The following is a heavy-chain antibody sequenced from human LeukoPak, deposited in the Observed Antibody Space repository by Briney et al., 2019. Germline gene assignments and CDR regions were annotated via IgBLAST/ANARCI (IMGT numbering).Heavy chain of an antibody. CDR1: GYTFTGYY. J-gene: IGHJ3*02. V-gene: IGHV7-4-1*02. CDR3: ASPATGIAAAGPRGKGAFDI. CDR2: INTKTGNP. Sequence: ASVKVSCKASGYTFTGYYMHWVRQAPGQGLEWMGWINTKTGNPTYAQGFTGRFVFSLDTSVSTAYLQISSLKAEDTAVYYCASPATGIAAAGPRGKGAFDIWGQGTMVTVSS. D-gene: IGHD6-13*01.